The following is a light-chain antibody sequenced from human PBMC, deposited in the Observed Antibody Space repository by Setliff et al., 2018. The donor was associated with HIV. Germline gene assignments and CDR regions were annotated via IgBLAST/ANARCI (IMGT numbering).Light chain of an antibody. V-gene: IGLV2-11*01. CDR2: DVT. J-gene: IGLJ1*01. CDR1: SSDVGAYNH. CDR3: GSYAGSYTYI. Sequence: QSVLTQPRSVSGSPGQSVTISCTGSSSDVGAYNHVSWYQQHPGKAPKLMLYDVTKRLSGVPDRFSGSKSGNTASLTISGLQAEDEAYYYCGSYAGSYTYIFRTGTKVTVL.